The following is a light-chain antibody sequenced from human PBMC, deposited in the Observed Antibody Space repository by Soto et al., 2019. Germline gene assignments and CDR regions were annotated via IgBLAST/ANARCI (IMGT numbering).Light chain of an antibody. V-gene: IGKV1-5*03. CDR3: KQYDNYPLT. CDR1: QTINTW. CDR2: QAS. Sequence: DIQMAQSPSTLPANIGDRVSITCRASQTINTWLAWYQQKPGKAPNLLIYQASTLETGVPSRFSGSGSGTEFTLTISCLKPDDFASYYCKQYDNYPLTSGGGTKVEI. J-gene: IGKJ4*01.